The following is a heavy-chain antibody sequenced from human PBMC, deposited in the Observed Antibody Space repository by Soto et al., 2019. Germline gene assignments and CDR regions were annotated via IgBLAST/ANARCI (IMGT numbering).Heavy chain of an antibody. V-gene: IGHV1-69*08. J-gene: IGHJ4*02. CDR3: AKEHGDYGWFDY. Sequence: QVQLVQSGAEVKKPGSSVKVSCKASGGTFSSYTISWVRQAPGQGLEWMGRIIPILGIANYAKKFQGRVTITADKSTSTAYMELSSLRSEDTAVYYCAKEHGDYGWFDYWCQGTLVTVSS. D-gene: IGHD4-17*01. CDR1: GGTFSSYT. CDR2: IIPILGIA.